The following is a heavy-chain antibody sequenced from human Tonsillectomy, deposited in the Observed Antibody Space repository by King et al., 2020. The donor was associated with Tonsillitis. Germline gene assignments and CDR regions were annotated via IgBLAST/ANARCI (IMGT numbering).Heavy chain of an antibody. J-gene: IGHJ5*02. CDR1: GGTFSSYA. Sequence: VQLVQSGAEVKKPGSSVKVSCTASGGTFSSYAISWVRQAPGQGLEWMGGIIPIFGTANYAQKFQGRVTITADESTSTAYMELSSLRSEDTAVYYCARDLPDCGSTSCYHNWFDPWGQGTLVTVSS. D-gene: IGHD2-2*01. V-gene: IGHV1-69*01. CDR2: IIPIFGTA. CDR3: ARDLPDCGSTSCYHNWFDP.